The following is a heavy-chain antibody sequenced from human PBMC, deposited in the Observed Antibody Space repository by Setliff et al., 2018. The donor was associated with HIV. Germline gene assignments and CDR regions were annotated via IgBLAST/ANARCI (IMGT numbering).Heavy chain of an antibody. J-gene: IGHJ4*02. V-gene: IGHV1-18*01. CDR2: ISGYRDT. CDR1: DYTLTSYG. Sequence: ASVKVSCKASDYTLTSYGFTWVRQAPGQGLEWMGWISGYRDTNYAQKFQGRVTMTVDTSTSTAYMELRSLRSDDTAVYYCARNWHSTSPYYFDYWGQGTPVT. CDR3: ARNWHSTSPYYFDY. D-gene: IGHD6-13*01.